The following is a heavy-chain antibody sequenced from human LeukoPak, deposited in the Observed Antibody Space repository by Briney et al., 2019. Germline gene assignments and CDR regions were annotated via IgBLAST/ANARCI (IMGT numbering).Heavy chain of an antibody. Sequence: PSQTLSLTCTVSGGSISSGDYYWSWIRQPPGRGLEWIGYIYYSGSTYYNPSLKSRVTISVDTSKNQFSPKLSSVTAADTAVYYCASCSLAWYYFDYWGQGTLVTVSS. CDR3: ASCSLAWYYFDY. J-gene: IGHJ4*02. D-gene: IGHD2-8*02. CDR1: GGSISSGDYY. V-gene: IGHV4-30-4*08. CDR2: IYYSGST.